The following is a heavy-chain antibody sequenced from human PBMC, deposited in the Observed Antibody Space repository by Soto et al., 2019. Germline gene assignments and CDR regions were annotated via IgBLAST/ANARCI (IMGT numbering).Heavy chain of an antibody. CDR2: ISGSGGST. D-gene: IGHD2-15*01. J-gene: IGHJ6*02. CDR3: ANCGASALLTLHHV. CDR1: GFTFSSYA. V-gene: IGHV3-23*01. Sequence: PGGSLRLSCAASGFTFSSYAMSWVRQAPGKGLEWVSAISGSGGSTYYADSVKGRFTVSRDNSKNTLYLQMNSLRAEDTAVYYCANCGASALLTLHHVWGQGTTVTVSS.